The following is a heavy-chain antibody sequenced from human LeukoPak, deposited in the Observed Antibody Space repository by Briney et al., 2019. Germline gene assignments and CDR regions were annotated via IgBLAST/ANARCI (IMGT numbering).Heavy chain of an antibody. CDR3: ASGYSSFDY. CDR1: GGSFSGYY. D-gene: IGHD6-13*01. Sequence: PSETLSLTCAVYGGSFSGYYWSWIRQHPGKGLEWIGYIYYSGSTYYNPSLKSRVTISVDTSKNQFSLKLSSVTAADTAVYYCASGYSSFDYWGQGTLVTVSS. CDR2: IYYSGST. V-gene: IGHV4-31*11. J-gene: IGHJ4*02.